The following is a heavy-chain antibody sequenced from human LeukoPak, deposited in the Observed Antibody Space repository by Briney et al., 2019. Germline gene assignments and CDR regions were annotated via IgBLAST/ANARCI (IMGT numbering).Heavy chain of an antibody. V-gene: IGHV3-30*04. CDR2: ISYDGSNK. J-gene: IGHJ4*02. CDR3: ARALRNIAVAGTGFDY. Sequence: GRSLRLSCAASGFTFSSYAMHWVRQAPGKGLEWVAVISYDGSNKYYADSVKGRFTISRDNSKNTLYLQMDSLGAEDTAVYYCARALRNIAVAGTGFDYWGQGTLVTVPS. CDR1: GFTFSSYA. D-gene: IGHD6-19*01.